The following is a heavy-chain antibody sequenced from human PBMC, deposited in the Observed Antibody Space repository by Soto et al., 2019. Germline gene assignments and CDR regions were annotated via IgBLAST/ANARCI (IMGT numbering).Heavy chain of an antibody. J-gene: IGHJ4*02. CDR3: ARGSSTETLYFDY. CDR2: IYYSGST. CDR1: GGSINSGGYS. D-gene: IGHD2-2*01. V-gene: IGHV4-31*03. Sequence: PSETLSLTCTFSGGSINSGGYSWSWIRQHPGKGLEWIGYIYYSGSTYYNPSLKSRVTISVDTSKNQFSLKLSSVTAADTAVYYCARGSSTETLYFDYWGQGTLVTVSS.